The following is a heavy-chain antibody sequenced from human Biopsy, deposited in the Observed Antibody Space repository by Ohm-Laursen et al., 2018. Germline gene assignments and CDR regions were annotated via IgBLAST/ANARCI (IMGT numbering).Heavy chain of an antibody. J-gene: IGHJ5*02. Sequence: GATVKISCKSSGGTFSSSAITWVRQAPGQGLEWMGGMSAIFSTAHYAQKFQCRVTITAEEFMSTAYMELSSLRSEDKAVYYCARGGGYNWNNGWFDPWGQGTLVTVSS. V-gene: IGHV1-69*13. CDR3: ARGGGYNWNNGWFDP. CDR1: GGTFSSSA. CDR2: MSAIFSTA. D-gene: IGHD1/OR15-1a*01.